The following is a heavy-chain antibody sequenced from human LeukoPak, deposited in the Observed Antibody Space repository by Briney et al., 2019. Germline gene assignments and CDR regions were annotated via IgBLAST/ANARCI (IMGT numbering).Heavy chain of an antibody. CDR2: ISSSSSYI. V-gene: IGHV3-21*01. CDR1: GFTFSSYI. D-gene: IGHD1-26*01. CDR3: ARHPRPGGSTVGGDY. Sequence: GGSLRLSCTASGFTFSSYIMNWVRQAPGKGLEWVSSISSSSSYIYYADSVKGRFTISRDNAKNSLYLQMNSLRAEDTAVYYCARHPRPGGSTVGGDYWGQGTLVTVSS. J-gene: IGHJ4*02.